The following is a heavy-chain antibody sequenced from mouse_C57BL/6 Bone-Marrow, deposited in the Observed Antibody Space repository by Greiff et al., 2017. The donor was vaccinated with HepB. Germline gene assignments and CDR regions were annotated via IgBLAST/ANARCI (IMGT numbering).Heavy chain of an antibody. CDR2: IYPGDGDT. J-gene: IGHJ3*01. Sequence: QVQLKESGPELVKPGASVKISCKASGYAFSSSWMNWVKQRPGKGLEWIGRIYPGDGDTNYNGKFKGKATLTADKSSSTAYMQLSSLTSEDSAVYYCARSITTVVDRSSWFAYWGQGTLVTVSA. D-gene: IGHD1-1*01. CDR3: ARSITTVVDRSSWFAY. V-gene: IGHV1-82*01. CDR1: GYAFSSSW.